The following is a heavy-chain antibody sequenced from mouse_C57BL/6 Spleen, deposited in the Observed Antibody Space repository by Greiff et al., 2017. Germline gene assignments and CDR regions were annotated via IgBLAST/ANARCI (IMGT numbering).Heavy chain of an antibody. V-gene: IGHV1-82*01. CDR1: GYAFSSSW. CDR2: IYPGDGDT. D-gene: IGHD2-3*01. J-gene: IGHJ4*01. CDR3: AREADGYYRAMDY. Sequence: QVQLKQSGPELVKPGASVKISCKASGYAFSSSWMNWVKQRPGKGLEWIGRIYPGDGDTKYNGKFKGKATLTADKSSSTAYMQLSSLTSEDSAVYFVAREADGYYRAMDYGGQGTSVTVSS.